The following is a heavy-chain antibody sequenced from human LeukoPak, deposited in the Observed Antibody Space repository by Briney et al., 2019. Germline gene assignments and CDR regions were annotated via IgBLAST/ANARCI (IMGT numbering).Heavy chain of an antibody. D-gene: IGHD5-24*01. Sequence: GGSLRLSCAASGFTFSSYSMNWVRQAPGKGLVWVSRINSDGSSTSYADSVKGRFTISRDNAKNTLYLQMNSLRAEDTAVYYCARDLEVEARGMDVWGQGTTVTVSS. CDR3: ARDLEVEARGMDV. CDR2: INSDGSST. V-gene: IGHV3-74*01. J-gene: IGHJ6*02. CDR1: GFTFSSYS.